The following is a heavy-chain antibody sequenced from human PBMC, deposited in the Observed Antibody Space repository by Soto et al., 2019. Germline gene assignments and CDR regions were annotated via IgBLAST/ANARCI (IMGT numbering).Heavy chain of an antibody. Sequence: QVQLQESGPGLVKPSETLSLTCTVPGGSSSSYYWSWIRQPPGKGLEWIGYIYYSGSTNYNPSLKSRVTNSVDTSTNPVSLKLSSVTAADKAVYYCARGVSYCSGGSCYPNGPRDFDYWGQGTLVTVSS. V-gene: IGHV4-59*01. CDR2: IYYSGST. D-gene: IGHD2-15*01. CDR3: ARGVSYCSGGSCYPNGPRDFDY. CDR1: GGSSSSYY. J-gene: IGHJ4*02.